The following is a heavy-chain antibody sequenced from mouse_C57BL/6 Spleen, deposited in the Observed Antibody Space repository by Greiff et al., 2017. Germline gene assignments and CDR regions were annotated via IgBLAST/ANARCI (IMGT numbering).Heavy chain of an antibody. CDR1: GFTFSDYY. J-gene: IGHJ3*01. V-gene: IGHV5-12*01. CDR3: ARPDGYYPAWFAY. CDR2: ISNGGGST. Sequence: VQLKESGGGLVQPGGSLKLSCAASGFTFSDYYMYWVRQTPEKRLEWVAYISNGGGSTYYPDTVKGRFTISRDNAKNTLYLQMSRLKSEDTAMYYCARPDGYYPAWFAYWGQGTLVTVSA. D-gene: IGHD2-3*01.